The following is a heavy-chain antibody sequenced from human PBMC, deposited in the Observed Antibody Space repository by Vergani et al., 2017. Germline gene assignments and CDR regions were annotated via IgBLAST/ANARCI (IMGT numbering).Heavy chain of an antibody. V-gene: IGHV1-2*02. J-gene: IGHJ4*02. Sequence: QVQLVQSGAEVKKPGASVKVSCKSSGYTFTGYYMHWVRQAPGQGLEWIGWINPNSGGTNYAPKFQGRVTMTRDTSISTAYMELSRLRSDDTAVYYCARGQWLPTFSFDYWGQGTLVTVSS. CDR2: INPNSGGT. CDR1: GYTFTGYY. CDR3: ARGQWLPTFSFDY. D-gene: IGHD6-19*01.